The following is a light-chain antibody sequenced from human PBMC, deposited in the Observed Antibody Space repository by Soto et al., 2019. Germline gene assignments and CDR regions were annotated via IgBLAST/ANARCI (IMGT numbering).Light chain of an antibody. CDR1: QSVAND. Sequence: DIVLTQSPATLSVSPGERATLSCRASQSVANDLAWYQQKPGQAPRLLIYDASNRATGIPARFSGSGSGTDFTLTISSLEPEDFAVYYCQQRSNWTQITFGQGTRLEIK. J-gene: IGKJ5*01. V-gene: IGKV3-11*01. CDR3: QQRSNWTQIT. CDR2: DAS.